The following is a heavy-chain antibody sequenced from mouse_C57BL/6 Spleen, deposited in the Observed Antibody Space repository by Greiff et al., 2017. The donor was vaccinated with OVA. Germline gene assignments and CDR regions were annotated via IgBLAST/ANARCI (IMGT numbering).Heavy chain of an antibody. V-gene: IGHV1-81*01. J-gene: IGHJ2*01. D-gene: IGHD1-1*01. CDR2: IYPRSGNT. CDR1: GYTFTSYG. Sequence: QVQLQQSGAELARPGASVKLSCKASGYTFTSYGISWVKQRTGQGLEWIGEIYPRSGNTYYNEKFKGKATLTADKSSSTAYMELRSLTSEDSAVYFCASGITTRYWGQGTTLTVSS. CDR3: ASGITTRY.